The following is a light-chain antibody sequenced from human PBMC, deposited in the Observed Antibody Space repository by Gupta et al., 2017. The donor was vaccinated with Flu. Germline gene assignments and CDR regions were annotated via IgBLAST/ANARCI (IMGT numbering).Light chain of an antibody. CDR2: SNN. CDR1: SSNIGSNT. J-gene: IGLJ3*02. CDR3: AAWDDSLNGPNWV. Sequence: SVLTQPPSASGTPGQRVTISCSGSSSNIGSNTVNGYQQLPGTAPKPLIYSNNQRPSGGPDRFSGSNSGTSASLAISGLQSEDEADYYCAAWDDSLNGPNWVFGGGTKLTVL. V-gene: IGLV1-44*01.